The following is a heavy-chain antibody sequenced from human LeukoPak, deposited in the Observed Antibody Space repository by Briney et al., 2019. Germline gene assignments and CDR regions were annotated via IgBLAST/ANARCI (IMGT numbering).Heavy chain of an antibody. CDR1: GFTFSTYW. Sequence: GGSLRLSCAASGFTFSTYWMSWVRQAPGKGLEWVSGINGGGDKTYYRDSVKGRITISRDNSKNTLYLQMNSLRAGDTAIYYCAKSRGSTLFDSWGQGTLVTVSS. CDR3: AKSRGSTLFDS. V-gene: IGHV3-23*01. J-gene: IGHJ4*02. D-gene: IGHD1-26*01. CDR2: INGGGDKT.